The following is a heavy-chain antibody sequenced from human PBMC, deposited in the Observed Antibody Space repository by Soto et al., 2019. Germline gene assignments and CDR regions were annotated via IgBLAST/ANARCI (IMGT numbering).Heavy chain of an antibody. Sequence: EVQLVESGGGLVQPGRSLRLSCAASGFTFDDYAMHWVRQAPGKGLEWVSGISWNSGSIGYADSVKGRFTISRDNAKNSLYLQMNSLRAEDTALYYCAKDSGGYGDYVGAEYFQHCGQGTLVTVSS. D-gene: IGHD4-17*01. CDR2: ISWNSGSI. CDR3: AKDSGGYGDYVGAEYFQH. CDR1: GFTFDDYA. V-gene: IGHV3-9*01. J-gene: IGHJ1*01.